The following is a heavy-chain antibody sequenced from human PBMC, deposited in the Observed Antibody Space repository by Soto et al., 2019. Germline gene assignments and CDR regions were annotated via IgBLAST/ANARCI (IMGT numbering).Heavy chain of an antibody. CDR3: ASMHGSSPRRGIAAAGSGFDP. J-gene: IGHJ5*02. CDR1: GGSISSSSYY. D-gene: IGHD6-13*01. Sequence: SETLSLTCTVSGGSISSSSYYWGWIRQPPGKGLEWIGSIYYSGSTYYNPSLKSRVTISVDTSKNQFSLKLSSVTAADTAVYYCASMHGSSPRRGIAAAGSGFDPWGQGTLVTVSS. V-gene: IGHV4-39*01. CDR2: IYYSGST.